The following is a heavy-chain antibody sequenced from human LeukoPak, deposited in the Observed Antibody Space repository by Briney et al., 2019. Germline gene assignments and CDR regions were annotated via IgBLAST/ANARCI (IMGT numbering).Heavy chain of an antibody. Sequence: ALVKVSCKVSGYTLTELSMHWVRQAPGRGLEWMGGFDPEDGETIYAQKLQGRVTMTEDTSTDTAYMELSSLRSEDTAVYYCATFHMPSPGLDYWGQGTLVTVSS. CDR3: ATFHMPSPGLDY. V-gene: IGHV1-24*01. D-gene: IGHD2-2*01. CDR1: GYTLTELS. CDR2: FDPEDGET. J-gene: IGHJ4*02.